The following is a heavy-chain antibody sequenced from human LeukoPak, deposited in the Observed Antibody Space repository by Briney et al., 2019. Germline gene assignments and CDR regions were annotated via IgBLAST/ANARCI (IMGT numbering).Heavy chain of an antibody. CDR1: GGSFSGYY. CDR2: INHSGST. CDR3: AREGPMVRGVNYRIRGLIDY. Sequence: SETLSLTCAVYGGSFSGYYWSWIRQPPGKGLEWIGEINHSGSTNYNPSLKSRVTISVDTSKNQFSLKLSSVTAADTAVYYCAREGPMVRGVNYRIRGLIDYWGQGTLVTVSS. J-gene: IGHJ4*02. D-gene: IGHD3-10*01. V-gene: IGHV4-34*01.